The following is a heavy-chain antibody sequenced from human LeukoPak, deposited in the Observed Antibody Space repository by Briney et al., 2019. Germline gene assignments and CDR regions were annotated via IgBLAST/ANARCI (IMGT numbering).Heavy chain of an antibody. Sequence: SAPTLVNPTHTLTLTCTFLGFSRNTTGEGVGWIRQPPPIALEWHAPHYWNDDKPYRPSPNTSLTITKVTSTSHVAPAMYNMDPRYEATYFCSCTAVLCVAGWFDPWGQGTLVTVSP. J-gene: IGHJ5*02. D-gene: IGHD2-15*01. V-gene: IGHV2-5*01. CDR2: HYWNDDK. CDR1: GFSRNTTGEG. CDR3: SCTAVLCVAGWFDP.